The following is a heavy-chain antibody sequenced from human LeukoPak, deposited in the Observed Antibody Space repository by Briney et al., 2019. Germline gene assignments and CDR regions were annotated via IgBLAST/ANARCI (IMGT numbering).Heavy chain of an antibody. Sequence: GESLKISCKGSGYSFTSYWIGWVRQMPGKGLEWMGISYPGDSDTRYSPSFQGQVTISADKSIGTAYLQWSSLQASDTAMYYCARRSYCSSTSCYSSYYYYYGMDVWGKGTTVTVSS. J-gene: IGHJ6*04. CDR3: ARRSYCSSTSCYSSYYYYYGMDV. D-gene: IGHD2-2*01. CDR2: SYPGDSDT. CDR1: GYSFTSYW. V-gene: IGHV5-51*01.